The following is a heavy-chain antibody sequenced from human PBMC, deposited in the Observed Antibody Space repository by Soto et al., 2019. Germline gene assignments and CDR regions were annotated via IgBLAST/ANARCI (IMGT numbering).Heavy chain of an antibody. CDR3: ARRPYNGYSSSYYFDY. V-gene: IGHV1-69*02. CDR1: GGTFSSYT. CDR2: IIPILGIA. Sequence: SVKVSCKASGGTFSSYTISWVRQAPGQGLEWMGRIIPILGIANYAQKFQGRVTITADKSTSTAYMELSSLRSEDTAVYYCARRPYNGYSSSYYFDYWGQGTLVTVSS. J-gene: IGHJ4*02. D-gene: IGHD6-6*01.